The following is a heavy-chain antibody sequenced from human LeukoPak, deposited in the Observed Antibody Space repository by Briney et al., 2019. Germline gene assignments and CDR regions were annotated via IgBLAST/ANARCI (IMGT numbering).Heavy chain of an antibody. J-gene: IGHJ4*02. CDR3: AKDKISAAGTCFDY. CDR2: IRYDGSNK. D-gene: IGHD6-13*01. V-gene: IGHV3-30*02. Sequence: GGSLLLSCAASGFPFSRYGMHWGRQAPGKGLEWVAFIRYDGSNKYYADSVKGRFTISRDKSKNTLYRQRKRLRAEDTAVYYCAKDKISAAGTCFDYWGQGTLVTVSS. CDR1: GFPFSRYG.